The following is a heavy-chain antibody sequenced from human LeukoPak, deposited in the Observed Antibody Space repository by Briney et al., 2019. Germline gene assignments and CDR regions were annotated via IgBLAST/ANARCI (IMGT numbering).Heavy chain of an antibody. J-gene: IGHJ4*02. Sequence: SQTLSLTCTVSGGSISSGSYYWSWIRQPAGKGLEWIGRIYTSGSTYYNPSLKSRVTISVDTSKNQFSLKLSSVTAADTAVYYCARVAGYSYGRNDYWGQGTLVTVSS. D-gene: IGHD5-18*01. CDR3: ARVAGYSYGRNDY. V-gene: IGHV4-61*02. CDR1: GGSISSGSYY. CDR2: IYTSGST.